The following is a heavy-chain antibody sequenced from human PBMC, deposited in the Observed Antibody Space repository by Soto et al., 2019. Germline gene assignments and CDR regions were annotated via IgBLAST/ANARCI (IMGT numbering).Heavy chain of an antibody. D-gene: IGHD6-6*01. Sequence: GGSLRLSCAASGFTFSSYAMHWVRQAPGKGLEWVAVISYDGSNKYYADSVKGRFTISRDNSKNTLYLQMNSLRAEDTAVYYCARDLLAAPNRGWFDPWGQGTLVTVSS. CDR1: GFTFSSYA. V-gene: IGHV3-30-3*01. J-gene: IGHJ5*02. CDR2: ISYDGSNK. CDR3: ARDLLAAPNRGWFDP.